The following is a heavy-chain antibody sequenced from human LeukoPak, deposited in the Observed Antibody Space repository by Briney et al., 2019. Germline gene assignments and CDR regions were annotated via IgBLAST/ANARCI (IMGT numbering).Heavy chain of an antibody. Sequence: PGASVKVSCKASGYTFTSYGISWVRQAPGQGLEWMGWISAYNGNTNYAQKLQGRVTMTTDTSTSTAYMELRSLRSDDTAVYYCAREGEALWFGELLPFDYWGQGTLVTVSS. J-gene: IGHJ4*02. D-gene: IGHD3-10*01. V-gene: IGHV1-18*01. CDR2: ISAYNGNT. CDR1: GYTFTSYG. CDR3: AREGEALWFGELLPFDY.